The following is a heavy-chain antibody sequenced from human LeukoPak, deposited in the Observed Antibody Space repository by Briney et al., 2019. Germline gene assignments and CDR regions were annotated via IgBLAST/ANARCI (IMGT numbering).Heavy chain of an antibody. D-gene: IGHD2-15*01. V-gene: IGHV3-23*01. CDR3: AKDQIGYCSGGSCLDGGLSYMGV. CDR2: ISGSGGST. J-gene: IGHJ6*03. CDR1: GFTFSSYA. Sequence: GGSLRLSCAASGFTFSSYAMSWVRQAPGKGLEWVSAISGSGGSTYYADSVKGRFTISRDNSKNTLYLQMNSLRAEDTAVYYCAKDQIGYCSGGSCLDGGLSYMGVWGKGTTVTVSS.